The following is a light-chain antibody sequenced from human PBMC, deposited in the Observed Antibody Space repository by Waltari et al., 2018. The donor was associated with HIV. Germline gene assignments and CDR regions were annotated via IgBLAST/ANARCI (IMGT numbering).Light chain of an antibody. J-gene: IGLJ2*01. CDR1: IGDVGAFNY. CDR2: DVT. V-gene: IGLV2-8*01. CDR3: CSYAGSNTVV. Sequence: QSALTQPPSASGSPGQSVTISCTGTIGDVGAFNYVSWYQKHPDTAPRLISDDVTMRPAGVPERFAGSRSGNTASLTVSGIQADDEAYYYCCSYAGSNTVVFGGGTKLTVL.